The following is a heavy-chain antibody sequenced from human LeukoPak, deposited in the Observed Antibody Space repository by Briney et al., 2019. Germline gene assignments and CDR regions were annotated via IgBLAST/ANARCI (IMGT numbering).Heavy chain of an antibody. V-gene: IGHV3-30*02. CDR2: IRYDGSDK. D-gene: IGHD1-26*01. Sequence: GGSLRLSCAASGFTFSSHGMHWVRQAPGKGLQWVAYIRYDGSDKYYVDSVKGRFTISRDNSKNTLNLQMNSLRPDDTAVYYCARDSSVGAAYFDFWGQGALVTVSS. J-gene: IGHJ4*02. CDR3: ARDSSVGAAYFDF. CDR1: GFTFSSHG.